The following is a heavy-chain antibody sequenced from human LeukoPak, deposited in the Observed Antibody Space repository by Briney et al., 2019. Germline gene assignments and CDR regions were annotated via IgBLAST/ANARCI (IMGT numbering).Heavy chain of an antibody. V-gene: IGHV3-21*01. CDR2: ISSSSNYI. CDR1: EFTFNSYN. Sequence: GGSLRLSCAASEFTFNSYNMNWVRQAPGKGLEWVLSISSSSNYIYYADSVKGRFTISRDNAKNSLYLQMKSLRAEDTAVYYCARGKTSQNIVTRKTYNWFDPWGQGTLVTVSS. D-gene: IGHD2/OR15-2a*01. J-gene: IGHJ5*02. CDR3: ARGKTSQNIVTRKTYNWFDP.